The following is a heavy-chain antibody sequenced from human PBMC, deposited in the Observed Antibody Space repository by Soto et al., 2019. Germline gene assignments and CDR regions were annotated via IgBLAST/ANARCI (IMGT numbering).Heavy chain of an antibody. V-gene: IGHV1-69*01. Sequence: QEQLVQSGAEVKQPGSSVKVSCKDSGGLFSSFAISWVRQAPGQGLEWMGGIIPVFGTTNYAQKFQGRVTITADESTNTAYMELSSLTSDATAMDYCARGGGPYVWFNEFWGQGTQVTVSS. J-gene: IGHJ4*02. CDR2: IIPVFGTT. D-gene: IGHD3-16*01. CDR3: ARGGGPYVWFNEF. CDR1: GGLFSSFA.